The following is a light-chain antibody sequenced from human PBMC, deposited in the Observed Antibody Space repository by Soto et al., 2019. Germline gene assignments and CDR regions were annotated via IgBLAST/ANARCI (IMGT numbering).Light chain of an antibody. CDR1: GSNLGSAA. Sequence: QSVLTQPPSVSGTPGQRVIISWSGSGSNLGSAALNWYQQLTGTAPKVLIYSHNQRPSGVPDRFSGSQSGTSASLAISGLQSEDEADYYCAAWDDRLTGPVFGGGTKLTVL. V-gene: IGLV1-44*01. CDR3: AAWDDRLTGPV. J-gene: IGLJ3*02. CDR2: SHN.